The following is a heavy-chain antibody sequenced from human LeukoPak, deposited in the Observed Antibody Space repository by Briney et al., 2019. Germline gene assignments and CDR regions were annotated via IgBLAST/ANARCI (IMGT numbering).Heavy chain of an antibody. D-gene: IGHD6-6*01. CDR1: GGSISSSSYY. CDR3: ARQTKQLVAERLDY. Sequence: SETLSLTCTVSGGSISSSSYYWGWIRQPPGKGLEWIGSIYYSGSTYYNPSLKSRVTISVDTSKNQFSLKLSSVTAADTAVYYCARQTKQLVAERLDYWGQGTLVTVSS. CDR2: IYYSGST. V-gene: IGHV4-39*01. J-gene: IGHJ4*02.